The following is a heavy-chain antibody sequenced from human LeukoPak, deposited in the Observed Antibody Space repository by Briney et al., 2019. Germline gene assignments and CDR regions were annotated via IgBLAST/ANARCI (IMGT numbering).Heavy chain of an antibody. CDR3: AKGARIAAVNYYYMDV. J-gene: IGHJ6*03. CDR1: GYTFTSYY. D-gene: IGHD6-13*01. Sequence: GASVKVSCKASGYTFTSYYMHWVRQAPGQGLEWMGIINLSGGSTSNAQKFQGRVTMTRDTSTSTVYMELSSLRSEDTAVYHCAKGARIAAVNYYYMDVWGKGTTVTVSS. CDR2: INLSGGST. V-gene: IGHV1-46*01.